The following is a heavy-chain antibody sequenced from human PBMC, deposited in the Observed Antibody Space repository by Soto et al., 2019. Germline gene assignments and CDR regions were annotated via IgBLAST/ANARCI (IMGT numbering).Heavy chain of an antibody. J-gene: IGHJ3*02. Sequence: QVQLVQSGAEVKKPGASVKISCEASGYSFTSQYVHWVRQAPGQGLEWMGIINPNGGSTTYAQKFQGRVPMARGTSPSTGYMGLSGLTSEDTAVYYWAREQGLRPGGGGTEPLDIWGQGTMVTVAS. CDR1: GYSFTSQY. D-gene: IGHD6-25*01. V-gene: IGHV1-46*03. CDR2: INPNGGST. CDR3: AREQGLRPGGGGTEPLDI.